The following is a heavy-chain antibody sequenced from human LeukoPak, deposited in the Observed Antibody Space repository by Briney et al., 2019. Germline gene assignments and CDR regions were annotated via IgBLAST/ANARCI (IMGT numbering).Heavy chain of an antibody. V-gene: IGHV3-66*02. Sequence: PGGSLRLSCAASGFTVSSNYMSWVRQAPGKGLEGVSVIYSGGSTYYADSVKGRFTISRDNSKNTLYLQMNSLRAEDTAVYYCARGGLVPAAARVIGFDIWGQGTMVTVSS. D-gene: IGHD2-2*01. CDR2: IYSGGST. CDR1: GFTVSSNY. J-gene: IGHJ3*02. CDR3: ARGGLVPAAARVIGFDI.